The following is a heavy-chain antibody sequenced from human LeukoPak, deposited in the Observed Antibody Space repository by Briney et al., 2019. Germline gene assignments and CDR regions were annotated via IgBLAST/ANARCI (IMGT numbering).Heavy chain of an antibody. Sequence: SGPTLVNPTQTLTLTCAFSGFSLSTSGVGVGWIRQPPGKALEWLVLIYWDDDKRYSPSLKSRVTITKDTSKNQVVLTMTNMDPVDTATYYCAHLHSSGYDYWGQGTLVTVSS. J-gene: IGHJ4*02. CDR1: GFSLSTSGVG. D-gene: IGHD6-19*01. CDR3: AHLHSSGYDY. CDR2: IYWDDDK. V-gene: IGHV2-5*02.